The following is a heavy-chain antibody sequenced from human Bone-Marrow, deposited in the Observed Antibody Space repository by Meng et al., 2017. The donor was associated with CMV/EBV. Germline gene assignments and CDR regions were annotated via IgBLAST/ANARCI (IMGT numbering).Heavy chain of an antibody. D-gene: IGHD1-26*01. CDR2: ISSSSSYI. CDR3: ARSIVGATRLFDY. V-gene: IGHV3-21*01. J-gene: IGHJ4*02. CDR1: GFTFSSYS. Sequence: GSLRLSCAASGFTFSSYSMNWVRQAPGKGLEWVSSISSSSSYIYYADSVKGRFTISRDNAKNSLYLQMNSLRAEDTAVYYCARSIVGATRLFDYWGQGTLVTVSS.